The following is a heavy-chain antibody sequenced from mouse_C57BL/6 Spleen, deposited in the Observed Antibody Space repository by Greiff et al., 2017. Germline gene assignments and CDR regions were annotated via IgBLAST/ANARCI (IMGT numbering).Heavy chain of an antibody. CDR2: IYPRSGNT. Sequence: QVQLQQSGAELARPGASVKLSCKASGYTFTSYGISWVKQRTGQGLEWIGEIYPRSGNTSYNEKFKGKATLTADKSSSTAYMELRSLASEDSAVYVCTRRDNGSSYAMDYWGQGTSVTVAS. D-gene: IGHD1-1*01. CDR1: GYTFTSYG. V-gene: IGHV1-81*01. J-gene: IGHJ4*01. CDR3: TRRDNGSSYAMDY.